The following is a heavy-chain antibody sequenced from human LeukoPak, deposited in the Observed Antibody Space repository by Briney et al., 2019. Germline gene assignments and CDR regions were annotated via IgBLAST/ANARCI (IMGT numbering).Heavy chain of an antibody. CDR3: ARDGSMTMTTVTTGSFGY. D-gene: IGHD4-17*01. Sequence: PGRSLRLSCAASGFTFSSYAMHWVRQAPGKGLEWVAVISYDGSNKYYADSVKGRFTISRDNSKNTLYLRMNSLRAEDTAVYYCARDGSMTMTTVTTGSFGYWGQGTLVTVSS. CDR2: ISYDGSNK. CDR1: GFTFSSYA. V-gene: IGHV3-30-3*01. J-gene: IGHJ4*02.